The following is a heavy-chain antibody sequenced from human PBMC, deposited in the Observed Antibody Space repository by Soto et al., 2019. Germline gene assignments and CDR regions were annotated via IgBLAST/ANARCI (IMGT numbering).Heavy chain of an antibody. CDR2: INAGNGNT. J-gene: IGHJ6*02. CDR3: ARDIDYYGSGSNYYYYGMDV. V-gene: IGHV1-3*01. CDR1: GYTFTSYA. D-gene: IGHD3-10*01. Sequence: ASVKVSCKASGYTFTSYAMHWVRQAPGQRLEWMGWINAGNGNTKYSQKFQGRVTITRDTSASTAYMELSSLRSEDTAVYYCARDIDYYGSGSNYYYYGMDVWGQGTTVTVSS.